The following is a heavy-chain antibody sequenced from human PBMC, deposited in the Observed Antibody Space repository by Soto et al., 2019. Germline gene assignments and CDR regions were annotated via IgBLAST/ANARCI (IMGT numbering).Heavy chain of an antibody. CDR1: GFSLSTSGVG. D-gene: IGHD2-2*01. J-gene: IGHJ4*02. CDR3: SPISRETSFDY. CDR2: IYWDDDN. Sequence: QITLKESGPTLVKPTQTLTLTCTFSGFSLSTSGVGVGWIRQPPGKALEWLALIYWDDDNRYSPSLKSRLTHTQETSKNPVGLTITQMEPVETATYYRSPISRETSFDYWGQGTLVTVSS. V-gene: IGHV2-5*02.